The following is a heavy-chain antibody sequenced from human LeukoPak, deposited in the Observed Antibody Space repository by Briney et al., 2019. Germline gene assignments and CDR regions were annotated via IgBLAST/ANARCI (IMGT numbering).Heavy chain of an antibody. V-gene: IGHV1-2*02. Sequence: ASVKVSCKASGYTFTGYYMHWVRQAPGQGLEWMGWINPNSGGTNYAQKFQGRVTMTRNTSISTAYMELSSLRSEDTAVYYCARAKLNLGGAFDYWGQGTLVTVSS. CDR2: INPNSGGT. CDR3: ARAKLNLGGAFDY. D-gene: IGHD4-23*01. J-gene: IGHJ4*02. CDR1: GYTFTGYY.